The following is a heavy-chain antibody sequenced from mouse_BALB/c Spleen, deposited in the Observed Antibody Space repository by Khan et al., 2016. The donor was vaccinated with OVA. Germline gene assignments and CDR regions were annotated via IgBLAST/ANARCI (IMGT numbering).Heavy chain of an antibody. CDR2: IYPGTDNT. Sequence: VKLQESGAELVRPGTSVKLSCKTSGYIFTSYWIHWVKQRSGQGLEWIARIYPGTDNTYYSEKFKDKATLTADKSSSTAYLQLSSLKSEYSAVFFCAREEDLYYFDYWGQGTTLTVSS. V-gene: IGHV1-76*01. CDR1: GYIFTSYW. CDR3: AREEDLYYFDY. J-gene: IGHJ2*01.